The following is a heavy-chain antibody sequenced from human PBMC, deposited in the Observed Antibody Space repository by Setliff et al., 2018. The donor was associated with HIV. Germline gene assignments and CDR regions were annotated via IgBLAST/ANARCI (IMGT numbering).Heavy chain of an antibody. CDR1: GGSISRNY. J-gene: IGHJ5*02. V-gene: IGHV4-4*09. CDR2: IYASGRT. D-gene: IGHD6-19*01. Sequence: KTSETLSLTCTVSGGSISRNYWSWIRQPPGKGLEWIGHIYASGRTNYNPSLKSRVTISLDTSKNHFSLKLSSVTAADTAVYYCARGTRAVVGTWFDPWGQGSLVTVSS. CDR3: ARGTRAVVGTWFDP.